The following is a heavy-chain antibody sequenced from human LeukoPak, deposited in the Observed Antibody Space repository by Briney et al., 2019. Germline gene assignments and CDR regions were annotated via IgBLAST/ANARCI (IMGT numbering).Heavy chain of an antibody. D-gene: IGHD3-22*01. CDR2: IYHSGST. J-gene: IGHJ3*02. CDR1: GYSISSGYY. V-gene: IGHV4-38-2*02. CDR3: ARDRHYYDSSGYQGAFDI. Sequence: PSETLSLTCTVSGYSISSGYYWGWIRQPPGKGLEWIGSIYHSGSTYYNPSLKSRVTISVDTSKNQFSLKLSSVTAADTAVYYCARDRHYYDSSGYQGAFDIWGQVTMVTVSS.